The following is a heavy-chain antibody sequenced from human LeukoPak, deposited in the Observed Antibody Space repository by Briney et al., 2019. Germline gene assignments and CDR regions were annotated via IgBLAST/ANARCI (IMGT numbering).Heavy chain of an antibody. J-gene: IGHJ5*02. CDR2: INPSGGST. CDR1: GYTFTSYY. V-gene: IGHV1-46*01. Sequence: ASVKVSCKASGYTFTSYYMHWVRQAPGQGLEWMGIINPSGGSTSYAQKFQGRVTMTRDMSTSTVYMELSSLRSEDTAVYYCARGEWNDGQASDWFDPWGQGTLVTVSS. CDR3: ARGEWNDGQASDWFDP. D-gene: IGHD1-1*01.